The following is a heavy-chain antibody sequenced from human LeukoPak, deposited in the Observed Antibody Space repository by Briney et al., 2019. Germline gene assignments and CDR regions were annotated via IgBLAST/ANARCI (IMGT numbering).Heavy chain of an antibody. D-gene: IGHD1-26*01. CDR2: INGGGGRT. CDR1: GFTFSSYA. Sequence: GGSLRPSCAASGFTFSSYAMGWVHQAPGKGLEWVSAINGGGGRTYYADSAKGRFTISRDNSKNTLFLQMNSLRAEDTAVYYCAKVRNRIQGAVDYWGQGTLVTVSS. J-gene: IGHJ4*02. CDR3: AKVRNRIQGAVDY. V-gene: IGHV3-23*01.